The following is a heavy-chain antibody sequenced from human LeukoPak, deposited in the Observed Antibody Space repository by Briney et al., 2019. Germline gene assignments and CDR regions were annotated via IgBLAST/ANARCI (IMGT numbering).Heavy chain of an antibody. CDR3: VKMEGGRDY. CDR1: GITFSRYA. J-gene: IGHJ4*02. Sequence: GGSLRLSCAVSGITFSRYAMSWVGQAPGKGVEGVSAISGSGGSPYYADSVKGRFTISRDNSKNTLYVEMNKLRAEDRAVYYCVKMEGGRDYWGQGALVTVSS. V-gene: IGHV3-23*01. CDR2: ISGSGGSP. D-gene: IGHD1-1*01.